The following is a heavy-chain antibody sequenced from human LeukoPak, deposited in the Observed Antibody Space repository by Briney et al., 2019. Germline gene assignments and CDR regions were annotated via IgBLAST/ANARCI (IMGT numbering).Heavy chain of an antibody. D-gene: IGHD1-26*01. CDR2: INSDGSTT. CDR3: ARGSGSYYNY. J-gene: IGHJ4*02. CDR1: GFTFSSNW. V-gene: IGHV3-74*01. Sequence: PGGSLRLSCAASGFTFSSNWMHWVRHAPGKGLVWVPGINSDGSTTRYADSVKGRFTISRDNAKNTLYLQMNSLRAEDTALYYCARGSGSYYNYWGQGTLVSVSS.